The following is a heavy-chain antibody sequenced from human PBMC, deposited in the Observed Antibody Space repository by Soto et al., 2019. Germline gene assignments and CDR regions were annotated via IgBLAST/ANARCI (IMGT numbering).Heavy chain of an antibody. CDR1: GGYISNYY. CDR2: VYYSGST. D-gene: IGHD3-9*01. J-gene: IGHJ5*02. CDR3: VRDYLLTGFDP. V-gene: IGHV4-59*01. Sequence: PSDTLSLTCTVSGGYISNYYWPWVRQHPGKGLEWIGYVYYSGSTNYNPSLESRVTISIGASKNQFSLKMKSVTAADTAVYYCVRDYLLTGFDPWGQGALVTVSS.